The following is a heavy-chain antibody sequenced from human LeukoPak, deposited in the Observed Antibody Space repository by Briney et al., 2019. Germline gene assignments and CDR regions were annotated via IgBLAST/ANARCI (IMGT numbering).Heavy chain of an antibody. Sequence: ASVKVSCKASGYTFTSYGISWVRQAPGQGLEWMGWISAYNGNTNYAQKLQGRVTMTTDTSTSTAYMELSRLRSDDTAVYYCARALYIAARPDYWGQGTLVTVSS. J-gene: IGHJ4*02. CDR1: GYTFTSYG. CDR3: ARALYIAARPDY. CDR2: ISAYNGNT. D-gene: IGHD6-6*01. V-gene: IGHV1-18*01.